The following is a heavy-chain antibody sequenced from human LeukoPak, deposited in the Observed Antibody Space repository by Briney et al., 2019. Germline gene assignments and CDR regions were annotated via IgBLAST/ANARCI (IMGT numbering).Heavy chain of an antibody. V-gene: IGHV1-8*01. J-gene: IGHJ4*02. CDR2: MNPNSGNT. CDR1: GYTFTSYD. D-gene: IGHD4-17*01. Sequence: ASVKVSCKASGYTFTSYDINWARQATGQGLEWMGWMNPNSGNTDYAQKFQGRVTMTRNTSISTAYMELSSLRSEDTAVYYCARVYGDYFSDYWGQGTLVTVSS. CDR3: ARVYGDYFSDY.